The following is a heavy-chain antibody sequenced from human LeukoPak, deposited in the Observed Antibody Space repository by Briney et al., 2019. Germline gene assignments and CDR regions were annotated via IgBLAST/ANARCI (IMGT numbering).Heavy chain of an antibody. D-gene: IGHD6-19*01. J-gene: IGHJ4*02. CDR3: ARDRISVAATETSFDY. CDR2: ITGSTYST. CDR1: GFIFSSYG. V-gene: IGHV3-21*01. Sequence: KPGGSLRFSCAASGFIFSSYGMSWVRQAPGEGLEWIAAITGSTYSTYYSDSVRGRFTISRDNAKNSLYLQMNSLRAEDTAVYYCARDRISVAATETSFDYWGQGTLVTVSS.